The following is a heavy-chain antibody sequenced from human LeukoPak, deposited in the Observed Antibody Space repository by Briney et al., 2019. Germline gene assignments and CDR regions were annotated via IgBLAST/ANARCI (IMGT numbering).Heavy chain of an antibody. J-gene: IGHJ4*02. V-gene: IGHV3-53*04. D-gene: IGHD5-18*01. CDR2: IYSGGST. Sequence: GGSLRLSCAASGFTVSSNYMSWVRQAPGKGLEWVSVIYSGGSTHYADSVKGRFTISRHNSKNTLYLQMNSLRAEDTAVYYCARASDFSANYFDYWGQGTLVTVSS. CDR1: GFTVSSNY. CDR3: ARASDFSANYFDY.